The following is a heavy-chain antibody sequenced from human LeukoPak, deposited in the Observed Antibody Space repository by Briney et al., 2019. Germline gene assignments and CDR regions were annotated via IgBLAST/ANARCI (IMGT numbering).Heavy chain of an antibody. CDR3: ARQNGSGSYHFDY. CDR2: MYYSGNT. V-gene: IGHV4-39*01. CDR1: GGSISSSSYY. J-gene: IGHJ4*02. D-gene: IGHD3-10*01. Sequence: SETLSLTCTVSGGSISSSSYYWGWIRQPPGEGLEWIGSMYYSGNTYYNPSLKSRVTISVDTSKNQFSLKLSSVTAADTAVYYCARQNGSGSYHFDYWGQGTLVTVSS.